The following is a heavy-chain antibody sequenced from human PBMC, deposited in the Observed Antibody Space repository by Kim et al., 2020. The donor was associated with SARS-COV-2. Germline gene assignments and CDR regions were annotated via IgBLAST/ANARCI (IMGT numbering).Heavy chain of an antibody. CDR2: GDT. Sequence: GDTKDAQKFQGRVAMTRDTSISTAYMELSRLGSDDTAIYFCAKGREFYFDYWGQGTLVTVSS. J-gene: IGHJ4*02. CDR3: AKGREFYFDY. D-gene: IGHD3-10*01. V-gene: IGHV1-2*02.